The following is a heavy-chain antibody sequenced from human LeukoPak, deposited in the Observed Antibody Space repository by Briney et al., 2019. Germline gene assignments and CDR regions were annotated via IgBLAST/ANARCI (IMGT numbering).Heavy chain of an antibody. CDR3: AGRGLVVTSFDL. CDR1: GGSISSYY. J-gene: IGHJ4*02. Sequence: SETLSLTCTVSGGSISSYYWSWIRQPPGKGLEWIGYIYYSGSAYYSPSLKSRVTISVDTTKNQFSLKLNSVTAADTAVYYCAGRGLVVTSFDLWGQGSLVTVSS. CDR2: IYYSGSA. D-gene: IGHD3-22*01. V-gene: IGHV4-59*08.